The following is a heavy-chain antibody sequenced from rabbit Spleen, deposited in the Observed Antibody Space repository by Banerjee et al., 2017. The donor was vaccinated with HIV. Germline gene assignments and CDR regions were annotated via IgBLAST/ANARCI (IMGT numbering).Heavy chain of an antibody. V-gene: IGHV1S40*01. Sequence: QSLEESGGDLVKPGASLTLTCTASGFSFSFSYWICWVRQAPGKGLEWIACIYGGSSDSTYYASWAKGRFTISKTSSTTVTLQMTGLTVADTATYFCARDAGTYDYIDGYFNLWGQGTLVTVS. CDR3: ARDAGTYDYIDGYFNL. CDR1: GFSFSFSYW. D-gene: IGHD4-2*01. J-gene: IGHJ4*01. CDR2: IYGGSSDST.